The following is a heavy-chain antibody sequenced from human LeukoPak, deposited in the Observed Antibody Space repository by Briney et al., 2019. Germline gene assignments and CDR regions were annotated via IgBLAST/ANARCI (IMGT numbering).Heavy chain of an antibody. V-gene: IGHV4-34*01. D-gene: IGHD6-19*01. CDR3: ARGYRRLPWLAPFDY. Sequence: PSETLSLTCAVYGGSFSGYYWSWIRQPPGKGLEWIGEINHSGSTNYNPSLKSRVTISVDTSKNQFSLKLSSVTAADTAVYYCARGYRRLPWLAPFDYWGQGTLVTVSS. J-gene: IGHJ4*02. CDR2: INHSGST. CDR1: GGSFSGYY.